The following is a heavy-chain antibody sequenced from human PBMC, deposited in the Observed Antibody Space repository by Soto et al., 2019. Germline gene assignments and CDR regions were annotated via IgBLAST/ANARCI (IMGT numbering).Heavy chain of an antibody. CDR1: GGSISSSSYY. CDR2: IYYSGST. V-gene: IGHV4-39*01. J-gene: IGHJ5*02. D-gene: IGHD2-15*01. CDR3: ARLLGYCSGGSCYPNWFDP. Sequence: SETLSLTCTVSGGSISSSSYYWGWIRQPPGKGLEWIGSIYYSGSTYYNPSLKSRVTISVDTSKNQFSLRLSSVTAADTAVYYCARLLGYCSGGSCYPNWFDPWGQGTLVTVSS.